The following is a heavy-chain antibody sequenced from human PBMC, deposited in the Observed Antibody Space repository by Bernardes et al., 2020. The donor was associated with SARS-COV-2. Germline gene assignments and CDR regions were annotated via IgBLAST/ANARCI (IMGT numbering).Heavy chain of an antibody. Sequence: ASVKVSCKASGYTFTHYYIHWVRQAPGQGFEWMGWINPSSGVTNYAQKFQGGVTMTRDTSISTAYMELSSLRADDTAVLYCARGPISSIDYWGQGSLVTVSS. D-gene: IGHD3-10*01. CDR3: ARGPISSIDY. J-gene: IGHJ4*02. CDR1: GYTFTHYY. CDR2: INPSSGVT. V-gene: IGHV1-2*02.